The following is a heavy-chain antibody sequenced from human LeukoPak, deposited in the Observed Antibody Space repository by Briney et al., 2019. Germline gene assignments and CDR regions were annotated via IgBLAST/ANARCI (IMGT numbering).Heavy chain of an antibody. CDR1: GGSISSYY. Sequence: SETLSLTCTVSGGSISSYYWSWIRQPPGKGLEWIGYIYYSGSTNYNPSLKSRVTISVDTSKNQFSLKLSSVTAADTAVYYCATAASSGWPGNFDYWGQGTLVTVSS. V-gene: IGHV4-59*01. D-gene: IGHD6-19*01. CDR2: IYYSGST. J-gene: IGHJ4*02. CDR3: ATAASSGWPGNFDY.